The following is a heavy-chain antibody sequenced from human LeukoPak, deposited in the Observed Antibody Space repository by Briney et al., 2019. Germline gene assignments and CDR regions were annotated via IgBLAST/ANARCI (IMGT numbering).Heavy chain of an antibody. J-gene: IGHJ2*01. V-gene: IGHV4-34*01. CDR3: ARQEAAAGNWYFDL. CDR1: GGSFSGYY. CDR2: INHSGST. D-gene: IGHD6-13*01. Sequence: SETLSLTCAVYGGSFSGYYRSWIRQPPGKGLEWIGEINHSGSTNYNPSLKSRVTISVDTSKNQLSLKLSSVTAADTAVYYCARQEAAAGNWYFDLWGRGTLVTVSS.